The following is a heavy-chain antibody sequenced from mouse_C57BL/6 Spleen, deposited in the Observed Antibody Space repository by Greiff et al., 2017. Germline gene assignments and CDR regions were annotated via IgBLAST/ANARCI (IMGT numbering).Heavy chain of an antibody. CDR3: AREPFGYYGSRYFDD. D-gene: IGHD1-1*01. CDR1: GYTFTSYW. Sequence: VKLQQPGTELVQPGASVKLSCKASGYTFTSYWMHWVKQRPGQGLEWIGNINPSNGGTNYNEKFKSKATLTVDKSSSTAYMQLSSLTSEDSAVYYCAREPFGYYGSRYFDDWGKGTTLTVSS. CDR2: INPSNGGT. V-gene: IGHV1-53*01. J-gene: IGHJ2*01.